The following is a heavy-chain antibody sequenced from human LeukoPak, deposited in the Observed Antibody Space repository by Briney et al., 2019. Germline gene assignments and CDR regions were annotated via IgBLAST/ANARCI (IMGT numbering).Heavy chain of an antibody. CDR3: AMKTPGTHPFDY. D-gene: IGHD6-13*01. J-gene: IGHJ4*02. CDR2: SGTVGDT. Sequence: GGSLRLLCAASGFSFGSYAMKWVREARGKGLEWVAASGTVGDTYYADSVLGRFTISRDNSKGTLYLQMTSLRAEDTAVYYCAMKTPGTHPFDYWGQGTLVTVSP. CDR1: GFSFGSYA. V-gene: IGHV3-23*01.